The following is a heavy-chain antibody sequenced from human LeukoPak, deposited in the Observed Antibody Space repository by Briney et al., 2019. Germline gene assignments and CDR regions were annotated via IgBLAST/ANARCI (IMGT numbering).Heavy chain of an antibody. J-gene: IGHJ4*02. Sequence: SETLSLTCTVSGASISTGSYYWTWIRQPAGKGLEWIGRIYTTGSTNYNPSLRSRVTMSVDTSNNQISLQVKSVTVADTAIYYCARHSYTPFDYWGQGSLVTVSS. V-gene: IGHV4-61*02. D-gene: IGHD2-2*02. CDR2: IYTTGST. CDR3: ARHSYTPFDY. CDR1: GASISTGSYY.